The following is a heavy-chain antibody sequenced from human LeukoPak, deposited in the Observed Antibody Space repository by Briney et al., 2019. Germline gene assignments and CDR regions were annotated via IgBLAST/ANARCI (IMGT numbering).Heavy chain of an antibody. CDR3: ARVGYDFWSGYIKPAYYYGMDV. Sequence: SVKVSCKASGGTFSSYAISWVRQAPGQGLEWMGRIIPILGIANYAQKFQGRVTITADKSTSTAYMELSRLRSDDTAVYYCARVGYDFWSGYIKPAYYYGMDVWGQGTTVTVSS. CDR2: IIPILGIA. J-gene: IGHJ6*02. CDR1: GGTFSSYA. V-gene: IGHV1-69*04. D-gene: IGHD3-3*01.